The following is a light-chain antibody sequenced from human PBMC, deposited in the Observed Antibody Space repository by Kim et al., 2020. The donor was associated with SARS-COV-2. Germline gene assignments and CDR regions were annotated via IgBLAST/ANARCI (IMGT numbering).Light chain of an antibody. V-gene: IGLV1-40*01. CDR2: GNS. J-gene: IGLJ1*01. CDR3: QSYDSSLSGYV. CDR1: SSNIGAGYD. Sequence: QSVLTQPPSVSGAPGQRVTISCTGSSSNIGAGYDVHWYQQLPGTAPKLLIYGNSNRPSGVPDRFSGSKSGSSASLVITGLQPEDEADYYCQSYDSSLSGYVFGSGTKVTVL.